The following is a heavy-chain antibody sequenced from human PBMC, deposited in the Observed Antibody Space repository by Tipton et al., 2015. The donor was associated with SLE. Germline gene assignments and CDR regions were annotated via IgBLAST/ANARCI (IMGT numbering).Heavy chain of an antibody. Sequence: SLRLSCAASGFTFSLHAMNWVRQAPGKGLEWVSAVSGSGGSTYYADSVKGRFTISRDNSKNTLYLQLNSLRAEDTAVYYCAKAGQQLVPGYFDYWGQGTLVTVSS. D-gene: IGHD6-13*01. V-gene: IGHV3-23*01. J-gene: IGHJ4*02. CDR1: GFTFSLHA. CDR2: VSGSGGST. CDR3: AKAGQQLVPGYFDY.